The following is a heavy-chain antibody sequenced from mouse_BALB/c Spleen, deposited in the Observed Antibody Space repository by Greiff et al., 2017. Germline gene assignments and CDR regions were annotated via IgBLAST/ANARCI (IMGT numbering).Heavy chain of an antibody. D-gene: IGHD3-1*01. CDR3: ARERSLARATPSWFAY. CDR1: GYSITSGYY. CDR2: ISYDGSN. V-gene: IGHV3-6*02. J-gene: IGHJ3*01. Sequence: ESGPGLVKPSQSLSLTCSVTGYSITSGYYWNWIRQFPGNKLEWMGYISYDGSNNYNPSLKNRISITRDTSKNQFFLKLNSVTTEDTATYYCARERSLARATPSWFAYWGQGTLVTVSA.